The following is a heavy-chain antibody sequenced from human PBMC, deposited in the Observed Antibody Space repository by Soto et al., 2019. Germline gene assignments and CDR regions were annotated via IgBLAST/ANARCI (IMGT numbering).Heavy chain of an antibody. CDR2: IYYSGST. V-gene: IGHV4-39*01. D-gene: IGHD6-13*01. CDR3: ARCRIAEDQREERFDY. Sequence: KASETLSLTCTVSGGSISSSSYYWGWIRQPPGKGLEWIGSIYYSGSTYYNPSPKSRVTISVDTSKNRFSLKLSSVTAADTAVYYCARCRIAEDQREERFDYWGQGTLVTVSS. CDR1: GGSISSSSYY. J-gene: IGHJ4*02.